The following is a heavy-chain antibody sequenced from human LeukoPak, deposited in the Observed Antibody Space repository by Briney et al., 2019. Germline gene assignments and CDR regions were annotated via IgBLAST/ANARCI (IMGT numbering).Heavy chain of an antibody. D-gene: IGHD3-9*01. CDR2: ISYDGSKT. CDR1: GXTFSEYA. J-gene: IGHJ4*02. V-gene: IGHV3-30-3*01. Sequence: PGGSLRLSCAASGXTFSEYAMHWVRQVPGEGLDWVAVISYDGSKTYYADSVKGRFTISRDNSKNTLYLQMNSLRAEDAAVYHCARDWQLRYFDWSPGGWGQGTLVTVSS. CDR3: ARDWQLRYFDWSPGG.